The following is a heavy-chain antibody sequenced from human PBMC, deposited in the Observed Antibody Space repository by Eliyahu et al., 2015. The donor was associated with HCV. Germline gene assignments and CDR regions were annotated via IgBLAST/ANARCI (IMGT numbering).Heavy chain of an antibody. Sequence: QLQLQESGPGLVKPSETLSXTCTXXXGXISSSSYYWGWIRQPPGKGLEWFGSIYYSGSTYYNPSLKSRVTISVDTSKNQFSLKLSSVTAADTAVYYCARGSRNGYFDYWGQGTLVTVSS. CDR1: XGXISSSSYY. V-gene: IGHV4-39*01. J-gene: IGHJ4*02. D-gene: IGHD3-10*01. CDR2: IYYSGST. CDR3: ARGSRNGYFDY.